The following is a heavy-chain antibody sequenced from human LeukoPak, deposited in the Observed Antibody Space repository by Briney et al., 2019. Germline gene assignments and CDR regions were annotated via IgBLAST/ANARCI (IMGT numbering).Heavy chain of an antibody. D-gene: IGHD3-10*01. CDR3: ATGIVAIKSRFFDY. V-gene: IGHV4-39*01. CDR1: GDSIRSSSYY. CDR2: IYYRGST. Sequence: SETLSLTCSVSGDSIRSSSYYWGWIRQPPGKGLEWIGSIYYRGSTYYNPSLKSRVTISVDTSKSQFSLELTSVTVADTAVYFCATGIVAIKSRFFDYWGQGSLITVSS. J-gene: IGHJ4*02.